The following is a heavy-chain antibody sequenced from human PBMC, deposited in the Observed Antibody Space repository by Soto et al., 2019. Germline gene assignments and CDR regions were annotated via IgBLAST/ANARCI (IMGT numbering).Heavy chain of an antibody. CDR2: IWYDGSNK. D-gene: IGHD3-22*01. CDR3: ARGTYYYDSSGWFYGMDV. CDR1: GFTFSSYG. Sequence: GGSLRLSCAASGFTFSSYGMHWVRQAPGKGLEWVAVIWYDGSNKYYADSVKGRFTISRDNSKNTLYLQMNSLRAEDTAVYYCARGTYYYDSSGWFYGMDVWGQGTTVTVSS. J-gene: IGHJ6*02. V-gene: IGHV3-33*01.